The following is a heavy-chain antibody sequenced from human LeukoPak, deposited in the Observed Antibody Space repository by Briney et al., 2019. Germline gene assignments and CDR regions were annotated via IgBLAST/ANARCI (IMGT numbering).Heavy chain of an antibody. CDR2: IIPIFGTA. Sequence: SVKVSCKASGGTFSSYAISWVRQAPGQGLEWMGGIIPIFGTANYAQKFQGRVTITADESTSTAYMELSSLRSEDTAVYYCARGAMVRGVTHLGYWGQGTLVTVSS. V-gene: IGHV1-69*13. D-gene: IGHD3-10*01. J-gene: IGHJ4*02. CDR1: GGTFSSYA. CDR3: ARGAMVRGVTHLGY.